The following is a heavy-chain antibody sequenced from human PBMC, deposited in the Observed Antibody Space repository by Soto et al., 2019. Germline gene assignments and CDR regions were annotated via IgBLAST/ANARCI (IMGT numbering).Heavy chain of an antibody. V-gene: IGHV3-48*01. D-gene: IGHD3-10*01. Sequence: EVQLVESGGGLVQPGGSLTLSCAASGFTFSSYSMNWVRQAPGKGLEWVSYIGSGSAIIYYVDSVKGRFTISRDNAKNLPYLQMNSLRATDTAVYYCARDVLYGSWSYRYRAFDIWGQGTMVTVSS. CDR2: IGSGSAII. J-gene: IGHJ3*02. CDR3: ARDVLYGSWSYRYRAFDI. CDR1: GFTFSSYS.